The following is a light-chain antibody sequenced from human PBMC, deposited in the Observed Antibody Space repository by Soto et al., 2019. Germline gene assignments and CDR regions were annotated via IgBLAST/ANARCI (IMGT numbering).Light chain of an antibody. Sequence: ELVMTQSPVTLSVSPGERATLSCRASQSVSNNLAWYQQKPGQAPSLLIYGASTRATGIPARFSGSGSGTEFTLTISSLQSEDFAVYYCQQYNNWPPFTFGQGTRLEIE. CDR2: GAS. V-gene: IGKV3-15*01. J-gene: IGKJ5*01. CDR1: QSVSNN. CDR3: QQYNNWPPFT.